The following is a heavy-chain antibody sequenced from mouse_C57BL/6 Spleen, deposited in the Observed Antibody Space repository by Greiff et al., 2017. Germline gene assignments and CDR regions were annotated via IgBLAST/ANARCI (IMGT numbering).Heavy chain of an antibody. CDR3: ARWGTVVASPSYCDV. J-gene: IGHJ1*03. D-gene: IGHD1-1*01. CDR2: IDPANGNT. V-gene: IGHV14-3*01. Sequence: EVQLQQSVAELVRPGASVKLSCTASGFNIKNTYMHWVKQRPEQGLEWIGRIDPANGNTKYAPKFQGKATITADTSSNTAYLQLRKLTSEDTAIYAGARWGTVVASPSYCDVWGTGTTVTVSS. CDR1: GFNIKNTY.